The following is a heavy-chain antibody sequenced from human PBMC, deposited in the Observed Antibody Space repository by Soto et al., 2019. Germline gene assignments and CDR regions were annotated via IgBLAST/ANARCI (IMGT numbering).Heavy chain of an antibody. Sequence: QVQLQESGPGLVKPSQTLSLTCTVSGGSINSGGYCWSWIRQHPGKGLDWTGCISYGGSTSYNPSLTSRVTISVDTSKNQFSLKLTSVTAADPAVYYCSRGILVWGQGALITVSS. CDR3: SRGILV. J-gene: IGHJ4*02. CDR1: GGSINSGGYC. CDR2: ISYGGST. V-gene: IGHV4-31*03. D-gene: IGHD5-18*01.